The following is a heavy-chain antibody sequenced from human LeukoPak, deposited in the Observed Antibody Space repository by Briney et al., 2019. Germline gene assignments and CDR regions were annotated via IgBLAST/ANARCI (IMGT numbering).Heavy chain of an antibody. CDR1: GFTFSNYW. J-gene: IGHJ4*02. V-gene: IGHV3-7*01. Sequence: GGSLRLSCAASGFTFSNYWMSWVRQAPGKGLEWVANINQDGSDKYYVDSVKGRFTITRDNAKNSLYLQMNSLRAEDTAVYYCARDPAYYYFDYWGQGTLVTVSS. CDR2: INQDGSDK. CDR3: ARDPAYYYFDY. D-gene: IGHD1-26*01.